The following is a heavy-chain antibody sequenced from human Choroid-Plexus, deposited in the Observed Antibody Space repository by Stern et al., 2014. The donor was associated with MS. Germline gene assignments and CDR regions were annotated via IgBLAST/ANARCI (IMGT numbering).Heavy chain of an antibody. D-gene: IGHD2/OR15-2a*01. Sequence: VQLVESGGGVVQPGRPLRLSCVASGFTFGSCAMHWVRQAPGKGLEWVAGISYDGSNKYYADSVKGRFTIARDKSQNTLYMQMISLRPEYTAVYYCAKDRQYLSYFFDXWGQGSLVTVSS. CDR1: GFTFGSCA. CDR3: AKDRQYLSYFFDX. J-gene: IGHJ5*02. CDR2: ISYDGSNK. V-gene: IGHV3-30*18.